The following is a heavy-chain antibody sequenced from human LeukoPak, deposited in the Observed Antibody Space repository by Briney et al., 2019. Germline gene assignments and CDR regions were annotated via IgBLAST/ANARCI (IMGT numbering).Heavy chain of an antibody. J-gene: IGHJ4*02. Sequence: PGGSLRLSCAASGFTFSSYAMSWVRQAPGKGLEWVSAINGSGGSTYYADSVKGRFTISRDNSKNTLYLQMNSLRAEDTAVYYCAKVSYYYDSSGYYFYFDYWGQGTLVTVSS. CDR3: AKVSYYYDSSGYYFYFDY. D-gene: IGHD3-22*01. CDR1: GFTFSSYA. V-gene: IGHV3-23*01. CDR2: INGSGGST.